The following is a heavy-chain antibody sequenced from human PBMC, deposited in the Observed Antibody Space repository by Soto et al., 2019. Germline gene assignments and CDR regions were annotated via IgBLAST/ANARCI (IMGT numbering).Heavy chain of an antibody. CDR1: EYTFTSYD. CDR2: RNPNSGNT. Sequence: QVQLVQSGAEVKKPGASVKVSCKASEYTFTSYDINWVRQATGQGLEWMGWRNPNSGNTGYAQKFQGRVTMTRNTSISTAYMELSSLRSEGTAVYYCARWPDGYYYYGMDVWGQGTTVTVSS. CDR3: ARWPDGYYYYGMDV. V-gene: IGHV1-8*01. J-gene: IGHJ6*02.